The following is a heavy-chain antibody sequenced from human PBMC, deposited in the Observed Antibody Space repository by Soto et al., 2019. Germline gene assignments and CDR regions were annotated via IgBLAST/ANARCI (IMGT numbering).Heavy chain of an antibody. CDR2: ISWNSGSI. Sequence: GGSLRLSCAASGFTFDDYAMHWVRQAPGKGLEWVSGISWNSGSIGYADSVKGRFTISRDNAKNSLYLQMNSLRAEDTALYYCAKDISTSGSYYAHAPLDYWGEGTMVTVSS. J-gene: IGHJ4*02. CDR1: GFTFDDYA. D-gene: IGHD1-26*01. V-gene: IGHV3-9*01. CDR3: AKDISTSGSYYAHAPLDY.